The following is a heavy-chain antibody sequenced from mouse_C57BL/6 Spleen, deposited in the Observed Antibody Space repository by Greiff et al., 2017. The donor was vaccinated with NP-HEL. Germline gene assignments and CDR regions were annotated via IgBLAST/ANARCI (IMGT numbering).Heavy chain of an antibody. J-gene: IGHJ2*01. CDR3: ARDLYGSSYDDY. Sequence: VQLQQSGTELVKPGASVKLSCKASGYTFTSYWMHWVKQRPGQGLEWIGNINPSNGGTNYNEKFKSKATLTVDKSSSTAYMQLSSLTSEDSAVYYCARDLYGSSYDDYWGQGTTLTVSS. D-gene: IGHD1-1*01. CDR2: INPSNGGT. CDR1: GYTFTSYW. V-gene: IGHV1-53*01.